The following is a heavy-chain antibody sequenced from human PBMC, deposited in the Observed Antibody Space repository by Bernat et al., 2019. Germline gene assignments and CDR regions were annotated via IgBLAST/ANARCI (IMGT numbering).Heavy chain of an antibody. J-gene: IGHJ4*02. CDR2: ISYDGSNK. CDR3: ARDGIAVADY. V-gene: IGHV3-30*03. D-gene: IGHD6-19*01. CDR1: GFTFSSYG. Sequence: VQLLESGGGLVQPGRSLRLSCAASGFTFSSYGMHWVRQAPGKGLEWVAVISYDGSNKYYADSVKGRFTISRDNSKNTLYLQMNSLRAEDTAVYYCARDGIAVADYWGQGTLVTVSS.